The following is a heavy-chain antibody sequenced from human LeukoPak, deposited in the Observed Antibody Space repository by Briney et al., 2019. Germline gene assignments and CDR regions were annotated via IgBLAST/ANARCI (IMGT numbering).Heavy chain of an antibody. CDR1: GGSFSGYY. D-gene: IGHD1-26*01. CDR3: ARGGPYSGSYLRRSGWFDP. CDR2: INHSGST. Sequence: SETLSLTCAVYGGSFSGYYWSWIRQPPGKGLEWIGEINHSGSTNYNPSLKSRVTISVDTSKNQFSLELSSVTAADTAVYYCARGGPYSGSYLRRSGWFDPWGQGTLVTVSS. V-gene: IGHV4-34*01. J-gene: IGHJ5*02.